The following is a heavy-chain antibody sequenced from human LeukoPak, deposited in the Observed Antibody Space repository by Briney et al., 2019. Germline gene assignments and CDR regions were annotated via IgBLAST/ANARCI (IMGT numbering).Heavy chain of an antibody. Sequence: ASVKVSCKASGYTFTSYYMHWVRQAPGQGLEWMGGIIPIFGTANYAQKFQGRVTITADKSTSTAYMELSSLRSEDTAVYYCARSSIAAAGFDAFDIWGQGTMVTVSS. CDR1: GYTFTSYY. CDR3: ARSSIAAAGFDAFDI. V-gene: IGHV1-69*06. CDR2: IIPIFGTA. D-gene: IGHD6-13*01. J-gene: IGHJ3*02.